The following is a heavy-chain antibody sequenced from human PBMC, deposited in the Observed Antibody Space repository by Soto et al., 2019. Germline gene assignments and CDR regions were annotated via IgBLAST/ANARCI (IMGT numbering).Heavy chain of an antibody. CDR2: IHWNSGNL. D-gene: IGHD3-22*01. J-gene: IGHJ4*02. V-gene: IGHV3-9*01. CDR1: GFTFGDYA. Sequence: PGGSLRLSCAASGFTFGDYAIHWVRQMPGKGLEWVAGIHWNSGNLGYADSVKGRFTISRDNAKNSLYLQMNSLRVEDTALYYCAKDRMKYYDSSGYGFDYWGRGTLVTV. CDR3: AKDRMKYYDSSGYGFDY.